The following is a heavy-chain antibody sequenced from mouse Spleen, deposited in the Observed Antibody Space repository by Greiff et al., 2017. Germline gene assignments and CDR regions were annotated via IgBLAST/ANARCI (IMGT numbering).Heavy chain of an antibody. J-gene: IGHJ4*01. Sequence: LQESGPGLVAPSQSLSITCTVSGFSLTSYGVHWVRQPPGKGLEWLVVIWSDGSTTYNSALKSRLSISKDNSKSQVFLKMNSLQTDDTAMYYCARHDGSPYYAMDYWGQGTSVTVSS. CDR3: ARHDGSPYYAMDY. CDR1: GFSLTSYG. V-gene: IGHV2-6-1*01. D-gene: IGHD1-1*02. CDR2: IWSDGST.